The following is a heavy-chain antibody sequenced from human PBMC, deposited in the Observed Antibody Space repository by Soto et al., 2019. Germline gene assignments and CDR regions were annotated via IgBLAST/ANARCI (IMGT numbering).Heavy chain of an antibody. CDR3: ARGAKVIAARRGFDY. J-gene: IGHJ4*02. CDR1: GGSFSGYY. Sequence: QVQLQQWGAGLLKPSETLSLTCAVYGGSFSGYYWSWIRQPPGKGLEWIGEINHSGSTNYNPSLKCRVTISVDTSKNQFSLKLSSVTAADTAVYYCARGAKVIAARRGFDYWGQGTLVTVSS. V-gene: IGHV4-34*01. D-gene: IGHD6-6*01. CDR2: INHSGST.